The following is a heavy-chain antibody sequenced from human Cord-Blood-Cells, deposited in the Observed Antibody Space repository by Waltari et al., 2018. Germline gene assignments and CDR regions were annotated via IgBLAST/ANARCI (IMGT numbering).Heavy chain of an antibody. D-gene: IGHD3-3*01. CDR3: ARIPWYDSGSAYYYYYGMDV. J-gene: IGHJ6*02. V-gene: IGHV2-26*01. CDR1: GFSLSNARLG. CDR2: IFSNDEK. Sequence: QVTLKESGPVLVNPTETLTLTCTVSGFSLSNARLGVSWIRQPPGTALEWLAHIFSNDEKSYRTSRKSRPTNYKNTSKNQVVLTLSNMDPVDTATYCCARIPWYDSGSAYYYYYGMDVWGQGTTVTASS.